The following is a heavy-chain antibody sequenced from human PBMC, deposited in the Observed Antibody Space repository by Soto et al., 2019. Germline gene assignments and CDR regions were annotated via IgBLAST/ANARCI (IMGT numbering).Heavy chain of an antibody. D-gene: IGHD5-12*01. CDR2: FMPLFGTA. J-gene: IGHJ3*02. V-gene: IGHV1-69*01. CDR1: GG. Sequence: QVQLVQSGAEVKKPGSSVRVSCKASGGINWVRQAPGHGLEWMGGFMPLFGTADYAQRFQGRVTITADELTTTSYMELRSLRSEDTAVYYCATWHLREHAYDIWGQGTMVTVSS. CDR3: ATWHLREHAYDI.